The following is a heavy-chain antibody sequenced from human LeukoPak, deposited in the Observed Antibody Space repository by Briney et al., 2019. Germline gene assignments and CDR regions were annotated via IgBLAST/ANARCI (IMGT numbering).Heavy chain of an antibody. J-gene: IGHJ6*04. D-gene: IGHD6-19*01. CDR3: ARPHSDSSGWYGPSDV. V-gene: IGHV4-4*02. Sequence: SGTLSLTCAVSGGSISSSNWWSWVRPPPGKGLEWIGEIYHSGSTNYNPSLKSRVTISVDTSKNQFSLKLSSVTAADTAVYYCARPHSDSSGWYGPSDVWGKGTTVTISS. CDR1: GGSISSSNW. CDR2: IYHSGST.